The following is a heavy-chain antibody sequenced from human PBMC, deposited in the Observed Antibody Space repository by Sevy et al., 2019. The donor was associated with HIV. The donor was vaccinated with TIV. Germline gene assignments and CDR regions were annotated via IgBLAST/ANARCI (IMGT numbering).Heavy chain of an antibody. CDR2: ISGSGGST. V-gene: IGHV3-23*01. Sequence: GGSLRLSCAASGFTFSSYAMSWVRQAPGKGLEWVSAISGSGGSTYYADSVKGRFTISRDNSKNTLYQQMNSLRAEDTAVYYCAKDTGDYVWGSYRPNWFDPWGQGTLVTVSS. J-gene: IGHJ5*02. CDR3: AKDTGDYVWGSYRPNWFDP. CDR1: GFTFSSYA. D-gene: IGHD3-16*02.